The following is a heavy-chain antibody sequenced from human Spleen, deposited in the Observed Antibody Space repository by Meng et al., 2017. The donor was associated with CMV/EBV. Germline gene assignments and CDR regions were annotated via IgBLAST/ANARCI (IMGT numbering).Heavy chain of an antibody. V-gene: IGHV3-53*01. Sequence: GESLKISCAASGFTFSSYAMSWVRQAPGKGLEWVSIIYSNGNTYYADSVKGRFTISRDNSKNTLYFQMNSLRVEDTAVYYCAREFSGSYYTWGQGTLVTVSS. CDR1: GFTFSSYA. CDR2: IYSNGNT. CDR3: AREFSGSYYT. J-gene: IGHJ5*02. D-gene: IGHD1-26*01.